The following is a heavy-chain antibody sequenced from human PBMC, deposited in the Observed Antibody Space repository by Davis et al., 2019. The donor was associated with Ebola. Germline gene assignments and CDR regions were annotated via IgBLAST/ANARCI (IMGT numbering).Heavy chain of an antibody. Sequence: GESLKISCVGSGFRSSYYAMTWVRQAPGKGLEWVSSISGSGDETYYADFVKGRFTMSRDNSRNTLYLQMNNLRAEDTAVYFCALIPQYSSGWHDWGQGTLVTVSS. J-gene: IGHJ4*02. CDR1: GFRSSYYA. D-gene: IGHD6-19*01. V-gene: IGHV3-23*01. CDR2: ISGSGDET. CDR3: ALIPQYSSGWHD.